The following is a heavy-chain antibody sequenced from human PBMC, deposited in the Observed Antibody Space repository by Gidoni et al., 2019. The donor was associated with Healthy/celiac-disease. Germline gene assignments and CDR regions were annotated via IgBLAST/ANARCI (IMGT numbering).Heavy chain of an antibody. CDR3: AKTRARTTYYYDSSGYSGDY. Sequence: EVQLLASGGGLVQPGGSLRLSCAPSGFTFISYAMSWVRQAPGKGLEWVSAISGSGGSTYYADSVKGRFTISRDNSKNTLYLQMNSLRAEDTAVYYCAKTRARTTYYYDSSGYSGDYWGQGTLVTVSS. D-gene: IGHD3-22*01. CDR1: GFTFISYA. CDR2: ISGSGGST. V-gene: IGHV3-23*01. J-gene: IGHJ4*02.